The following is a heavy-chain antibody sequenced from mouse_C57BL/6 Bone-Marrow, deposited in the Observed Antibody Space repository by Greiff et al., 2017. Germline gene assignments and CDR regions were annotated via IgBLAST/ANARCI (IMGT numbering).Heavy chain of an antibody. D-gene: IGHD1-1*01. V-gene: IGHV5-12*01. J-gene: IGHJ1*03. Sequence: EVKLMESGGGLVQPGGSLKLSCAASGFTFSDYYMYWVRQTPEKRLEWVAYISNGGGSTYYPDTVKGRFTISSDNAKNTRYLQMSRLKSEDTAMYYCARPHYGSSTSGVPYWYFDVWGTGTTVTVSS. CDR2: ISNGGGST. CDR3: ARPHYGSSTSGVPYWYFDV. CDR1: GFTFSDYY.